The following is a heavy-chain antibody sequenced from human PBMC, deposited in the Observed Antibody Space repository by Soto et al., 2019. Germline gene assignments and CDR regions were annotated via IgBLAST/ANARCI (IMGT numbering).Heavy chain of an antibody. CDR3: ASLIVPAAQFDY. Sequence: SETLSLTCTVSGGSISSGGYYWSLIRQHPGKGLEWIGYIYYSGSTYYNPSLKSRVTISVDTSKNQFSLKLSSVTAADTAVYYCASLIVPAAQFDYWGQGTLVTVSS. CDR1: GGSISSGGYY. CDR2: IYYSGST. D-gene: IGHD2-2*01. V-gene: IGHV4-31*03. J-gene: IGHJ4*02.